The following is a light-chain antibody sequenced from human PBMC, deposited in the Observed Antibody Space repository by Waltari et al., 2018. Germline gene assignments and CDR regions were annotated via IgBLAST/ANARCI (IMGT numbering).Light chain of an antibody. J-gene: IGLJ2*01. Sequence: QSALTQPRSVSGSPRQSVTISCIGTSSDVGNYDYVSWYQEHPGKAPKLMIFDVNKRYSGGPDRGRGTKSGNTASLTISGLQAEDEADYYCCSYAGSYTDVIVGGGTKLTVL. CDR3: CSYAGSYTDVI. V-gene: IGLV2-11*01. CDR2: DVN. CDR1: SSDVGNYDY.